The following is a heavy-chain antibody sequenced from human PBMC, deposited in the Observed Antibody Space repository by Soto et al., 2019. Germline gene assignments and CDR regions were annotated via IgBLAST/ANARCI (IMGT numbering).Heavy chain of an antibody. CDR1: GYTFTGYY. CDR3: AKAGLYNWFDP. CDR2: INPNTGGT. Sequence: ASVKVSCKASGYTFTGYYLHWVRQAPGQGLEWMGWINPNTGGTSYAQNFQGRVTMTRDTSISTAYMELSRLRSDDTAVYCCAKAGLYNWFDPWGQGTLVTVSS. J-gene: IGHJ5*02. V-gene: IGHV1-2*02.